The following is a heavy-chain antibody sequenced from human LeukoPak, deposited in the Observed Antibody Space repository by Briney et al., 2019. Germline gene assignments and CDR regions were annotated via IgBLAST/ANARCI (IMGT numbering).Heavy chain of an antibody. D-gene: IGHD3-10*01. CDR3: AIRYGSGEKYYYYYYMDV. V-gene: IGHV1-8*01. CDR1: GYTFTSYD. CDR2: MNPNSGNT. Sequence: ASVKVSCKASGYTFTSYDINWVRQATGQGLEWMGWMNPNSGNTGYAQKFQGRVTMTRNTSISTVYMELSSLRSEDTAVYYCAIRYGSGEKYYYYYYMDVWGKGTTVTVSS. J-gene: IGHJ6*03.